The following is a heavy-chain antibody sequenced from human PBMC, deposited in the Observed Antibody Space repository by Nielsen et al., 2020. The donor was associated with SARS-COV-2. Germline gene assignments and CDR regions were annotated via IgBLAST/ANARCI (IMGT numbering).Heavy chain of an antibody. CDR3: ARDQSSSWGEDYFDY. Sequence: GESLKISCAASGFTFSSYAMHWVRQAPGKGLEWVAVIWYDGSNKYYADSVKGRFTISRDNSKNTLYLQMNSLRAEDTAVYYCARDQSSSWGEDYFDYWGQGTLVTVSS. CDR1: GFTFSSYA. V-gene: IGHV3-33*01. J-gene: IGHJ4*02. CDR2: IWYDGSNK. D-gene: IGHD6-13*01.